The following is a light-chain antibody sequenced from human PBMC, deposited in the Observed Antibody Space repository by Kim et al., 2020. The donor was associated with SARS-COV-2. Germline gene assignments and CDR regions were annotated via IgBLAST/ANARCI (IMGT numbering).Light chain of an antibody. J-gene: IGLJ3*02. Sequence: VALGQTDQITWEENNIGRKRVHWYQQRPGQTPLLIIYRDSERPYAIPDRFSGSTSGNTAALTISGAQVEDEGEYYCQVWDSNAAVFGGGTQLTVL. CDR2: RDS. V-gene: IGLV3-9*01. CDR1: NIGRKR. CDR3: QVWDSNAAV.